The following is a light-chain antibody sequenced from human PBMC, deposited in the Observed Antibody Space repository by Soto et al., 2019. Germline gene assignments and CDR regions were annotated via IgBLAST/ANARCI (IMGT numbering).Light chain of an antibody. Sequence: ETVLTQSPATLSLSPGERATLSCKASQSVSTSLAWYQQKPGQAPRLLIYDASNRATGIPARFSGSGSGTDFTLTISSLEPEDFAVYYCQQRSSWITFGQGTRLEIK. CDR2: DAS. CDR1: QSVSTS. CDR3: QQRSSWIT. J-gene: IGKJ5*01. V-gene: IGKV3-11*01.